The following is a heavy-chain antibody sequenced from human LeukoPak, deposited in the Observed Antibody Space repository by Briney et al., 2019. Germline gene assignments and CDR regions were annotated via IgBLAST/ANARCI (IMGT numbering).Heavy chain of an antibody. CDR3: ARNYYDILTGYYKPPDY. CDR1: GYTFTGYY. CDR2: INPNSGGT. V-gene: IGHV1-2*02. Sequence: GASVTVSCKASGYTFTGYYMHWVRQAPGQGLEWMGWINPNSGGTNYAQKFQGRVTMTRDTSISTAYMELSRLRSDDTAVYYCARNYYDILTGYYKPPDYWGQGTLVTVSS. D-gene: IGHD3-9*01. J-gene: IGHJ4*02.